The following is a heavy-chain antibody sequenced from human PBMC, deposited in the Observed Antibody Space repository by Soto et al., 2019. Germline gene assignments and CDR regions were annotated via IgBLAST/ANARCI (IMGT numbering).Heavy chain of an antibody. D-gene: IGHD3-22*01. CDR3: ARDLAYDSSGYRDY. J-gene: IGHJ4*02. CDR2: IYYSGST. CDR1: GGSISSGDYY. Sequence: PSETLSLTCTVSGGSISSGDYYWSWIRQPPGKGLEWIGYIYYSGSTYYNPSLKSRVTISVDTSKNQFSLKLSSVTAADTAVYYCARDLAYDSSGYRDYGGQGTLVTVSS. V-gene: IGHV4-30-4*01.